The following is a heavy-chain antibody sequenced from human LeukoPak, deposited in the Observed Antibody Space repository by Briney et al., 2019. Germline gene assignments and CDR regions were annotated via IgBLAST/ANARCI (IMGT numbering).Heavy chain of an antibody. CDR1: GFTFSDYY. CDR3: AIGLFEEQQPY. V-gene: IGHV3-11*06. Sequence: VGSLRLSCAASGFTFSDYYMSWIRQAPGKGLEWRSYISRSGSHTPYADSVKGRFTISRDNAKNSLYLQMNSLRAEDTAVYYRAIGLFEEQQPYWGQGTLVTVSS. D-gene: IGHD6-13*01. J-gene: IGHJ4*02. CDR2: ISRSGSHT.